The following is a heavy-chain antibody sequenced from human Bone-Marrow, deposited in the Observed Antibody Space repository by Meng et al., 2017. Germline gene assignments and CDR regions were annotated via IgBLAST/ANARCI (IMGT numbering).Heavy chain of an antibody. J-gene: IGHJ5*02. V-gene: IGHV1-8*01. Sequence: ASVKVSCKASGYTFTSYDINWVRQATGQGLEWMGWMNPNSGNTGYAQKLQGRVTMTTDTSTSTAYMELRSLRSDDTAVYYCARVAYSSGPNWFDPWGQGTLVTVSS. CDR1: GYTFTSYD. CDR2: MNPNSGNT. D-gene: IGHD6-19*01. CDR3: ARVAYSSGPNWFDP.